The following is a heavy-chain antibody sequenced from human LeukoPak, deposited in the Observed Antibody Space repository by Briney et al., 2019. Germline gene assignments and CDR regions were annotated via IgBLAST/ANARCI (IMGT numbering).Heavy chain of an antibody. Sequence: GWSLRLSCAASGFTASSSEMNWVRQAPGKGLEWGSYINSGNSIYYADSVKGRFTISRDNAKNSMYLQMNSLSAEDTAVYYCVYSTLTNWGQGTLVTVSS. V-gene: IGHV3-48*03. CDR1: GFTASSSE. J-gene: IGHJ4*02. D-gene: IGHD2-15*01. CDR2: INSGNSI. CDR3: VYSTLTN.